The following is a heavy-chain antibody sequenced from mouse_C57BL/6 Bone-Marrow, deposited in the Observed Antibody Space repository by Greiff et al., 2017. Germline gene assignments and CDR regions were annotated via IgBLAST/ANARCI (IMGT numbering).Heavy chain of an antibody. CDR3: VRNWDFDY. CDR1: GYTFTDYY. V-gene: IGHV1-19*01. J-gene: IGHJ2*01. D-gene: IGHD4-1*01. CDR2: INPYNGGT. Sequence: VQLQQSGPVLVKPGASVTMSCKASGYTFTDYYMNWVKQSHGKSLEWIGVINPYNGGTSYNQKFKGKATMTVDKSSSPAYMELNSLTSEDSADYYCVRNWDFDYWGQGTTLTVSS.